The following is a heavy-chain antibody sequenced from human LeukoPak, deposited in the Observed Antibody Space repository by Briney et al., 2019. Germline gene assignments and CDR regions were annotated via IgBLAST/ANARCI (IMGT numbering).Heavy chain of an antibody. CDR2: ISGSSSYI. CDR1: GFTFGDYA. D-gene: IGHD6-6*01. J-gene: IGHJ5*02. V-gene: IGHV3-21*01. Sequence: GGSLRLSCTTSGFTFGDYAINWFRQAPGKGLEWVSSISGSSSYIYYADSMKGRFTISRDNAKNSLYLQMNSLRAEDTAVYYCARGSSNVAARNNWFDPWGQGTLVTVSS. CDR3: ARGSSNVAARNNWFDP.